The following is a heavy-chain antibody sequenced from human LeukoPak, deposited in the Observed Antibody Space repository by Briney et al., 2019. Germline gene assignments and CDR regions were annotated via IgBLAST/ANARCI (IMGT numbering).Heavy chain of an antibody. V-gene: IGHV3-23*01. CDR2: MSGSGGAGT. D-gene: IGHD1-26*01. CDR1: GFTFSSYA. CDR3: VKDRCGSPFYGMDV. J-gene: IGHJ6*02. Sequence: GGSLRLSCAGSGFTFSSYAMSWLRQAPGKGLEGVSTMSGSGGAGTYYADSVKGRSTVSRDNSRNTLYLPMNSLRAEDTAVYYCVKDRCGSPFYGMDVWGQGTTITVSS.